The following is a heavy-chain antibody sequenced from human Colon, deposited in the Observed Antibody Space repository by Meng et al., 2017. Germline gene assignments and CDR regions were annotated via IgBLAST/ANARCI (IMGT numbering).Heavy chain of an antibody. CDR2: VHNSGST. CDR3: ARAVYDSSGYFSYYFDY. Sequence: QVAAQESGPGLVKPSQPLSLTCTVSGDSSSSGSYYWSGVRQPAGKGLEWIGRVHNSGSTNYNPSLKSRVTISVDKSKNEVSLELTSVTAADTATYYCARAVYDSSGYFSYYFDYWGQGTLVTVSS. CDR1: GDSSSSGSYY. J-gene: IGHJ4*02. V-gene: IGHV4-61*02. D-gene: IGHD3-22*01.